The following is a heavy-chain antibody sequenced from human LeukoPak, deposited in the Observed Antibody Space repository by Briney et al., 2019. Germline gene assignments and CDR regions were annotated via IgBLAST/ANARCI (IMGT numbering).Heavy chain of an antibody. CDR1: GFTFSSYW. J-gene: IGHJ3*02. V-gene: IGHV3-20*04. D-gene: IGHD6-19*01. CDR3: ARDSVLIAVAVRGAFDI. Sequence: GGSLRLSCAASGFTFSSYWMNWVRQAPGKGLEWVSGINWNGGSTGYADSVKGRFTISRDNAKNSLYLQMNSLRVEDTALYYCARDSVLIAVAVRGAFDIWGQGTMVTVSS. CDR2: INWNGGST.